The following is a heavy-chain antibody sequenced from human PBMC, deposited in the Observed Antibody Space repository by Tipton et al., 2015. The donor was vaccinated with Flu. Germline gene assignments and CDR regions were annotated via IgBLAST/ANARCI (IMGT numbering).Heavy chain of an antibody. CDR2: VYWDDDK. J-gene: IGHJ4*02. D-gene: IGHD5-18*01. CDR3: AHIDSAMVWCYFDY. Sequence: LVKPTQTLTLTCTFSGFSLSTSGVGVGWIRQPPGKALEWLALVYWDDDKRYSPSLKSRLTVTKDTSKNQVVLTMTNMDPVDTATYYWAHIDSAMVWCYFDYWGQGTLVTVSS. CDR1: GFSLSTSGVG. V-gene: IGHV2-5*02.